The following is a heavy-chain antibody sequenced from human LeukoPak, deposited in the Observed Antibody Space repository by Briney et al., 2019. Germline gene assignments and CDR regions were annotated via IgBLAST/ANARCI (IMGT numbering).Heavy chain of an antibody. Sequence: GESLKISCKGSGYSFTSYWIAWVRQMPGKRLEWMGIIYPGDSDTRYNPSFQGQVTISADKSISTAYLQWSSLRASDTATYFCARRGSSSEIFEYWGQGTLVTVSS. D-gene: IGHD6-6*01. CDR3: ARRGSSSEIFEY. J-gene: IGHJ4*02. CDR1: GYSFTSYW. CDR2: IYPGDSDT. V-gene: IGHV5-51*01.